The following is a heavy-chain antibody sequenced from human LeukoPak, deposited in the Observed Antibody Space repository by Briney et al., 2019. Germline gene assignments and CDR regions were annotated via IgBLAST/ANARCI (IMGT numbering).Heavy chain of an antibody. CDR1: GYSFTSYW. CDR2: IHIYRGNT. CDR3: ARGASSYYDSSDYFDY. J-gene: IGHJ4*02. V-gene: IGHV1-18*04. Sequence: GESLKISCKGSGYSFTSYWIGWVRQMPGKGLEWMGWIHIYRGNTNYAQKFQGRVTMTTDTSTSTAYMELRSLRSDDTAVYYCARGASSYYDSSDYFDYWGQGTLVTVSS. D-gene: IGHD3-22*01.